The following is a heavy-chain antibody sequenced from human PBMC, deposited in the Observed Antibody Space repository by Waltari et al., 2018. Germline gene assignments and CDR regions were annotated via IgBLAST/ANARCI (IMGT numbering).Heavy chain of an antibody. CDR1: GFSFTTYA. D-gene: IGHD1-1*01. J-gene: IGHJ3*02. Sequence: EVQLLESGGGLVQPGGSLRLSCAASGFSFTTYAMSWVRQAPGKGPEWVSVISGSGGNTHYADSVKGRFTISRDNSKNTLYLQMNSLRAEDTAVYYCAKGGSLERPDDAFDIWGQGTMVTVSS. CDR3: AKGGSLERPDDAFDI. CDR2: ISGSGGNT. V-gene: IGHV3-23*01.